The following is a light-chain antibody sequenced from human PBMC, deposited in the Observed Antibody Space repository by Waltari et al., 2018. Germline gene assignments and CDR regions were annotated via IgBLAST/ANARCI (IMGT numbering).Light chain of an antibody. Sequence: QSALTQPASVSGSPGQSITISCTGTRSDVGGYNLVSWYQQHPGKAPKLMIYEVSKRPSGVSNRFSGSKSGNTASLTISGLQAEDEADYYCCSYAGSSIVVFGGGTKLTVL. CDR3: CSYAGSSIVV. J-gene: IGLJ2*01. CDR1: RSDVGGYNL. CDR2: EVS. V-gene: IGLV2-23*02.